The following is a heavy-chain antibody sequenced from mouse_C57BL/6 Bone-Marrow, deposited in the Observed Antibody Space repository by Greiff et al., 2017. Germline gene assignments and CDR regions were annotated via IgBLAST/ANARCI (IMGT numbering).Heavy chain of an antibody. V-gene: IGHV1-55*01. J-gene: IGHJ3*01. CDR3: AREGIYYDYSWCAY. Sequence: VQLQQPVAELVKPGASVKMSCKASGYTFTSYWITWVKQRPGQGLEWIGDIYPGSGSTNYNEKFKGKATLTVDTSSSTAYMQLSSLTSEDSAVYYWAREGIYYDYSWCAYWGQGTLVTVSA. CDR1: GYTFTSYW. CDR2: IYPGSGST. D-gene: IGHD2-4*01.